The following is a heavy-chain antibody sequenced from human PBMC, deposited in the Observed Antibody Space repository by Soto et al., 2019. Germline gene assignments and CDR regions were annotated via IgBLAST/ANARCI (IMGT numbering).Heavy chain of an antibody. CDR2: IWNDGSKE. Sequence: QVQLVESGGGVVQPGRSLRLSCAASGFAFSNYAMHWVRQGPGKGLEWVALIWNDGSKEYYADSLKGRFTISRDNSKNTRYLQMNSLRAEDTAVYFCARGDSSTWYANWFDPWGQGTLVTVSS. CDR3: ARGDSSTWYANWFDP. J-gene: IGHJ5*02. V-gene: IGHV3-33*01. CDR1: GFAFSNYA. D-gene: IGHD6-13*01.